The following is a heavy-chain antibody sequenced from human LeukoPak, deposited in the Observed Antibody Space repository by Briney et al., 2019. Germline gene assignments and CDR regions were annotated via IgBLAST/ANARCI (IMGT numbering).Heavy chain of an antibody. CDR1: GGSFSVYY. V-gene: IGHV4-34*01. CDR2: INHSGST. J-gene: IGHJ4*02. CDR3: ARHIGYSGSYGDY. D-gene: IGHD1-26*01. Sequence: PSETLSLTCAVYGGSFSVYYWIWIRQPPGKGLEWIGEINHSGSTTYNPSLKSRVTMSVDTSKNQFSLKLSSVTAADTAVYYCARHIGYSGSYGDYWGQGTLVTVSS.